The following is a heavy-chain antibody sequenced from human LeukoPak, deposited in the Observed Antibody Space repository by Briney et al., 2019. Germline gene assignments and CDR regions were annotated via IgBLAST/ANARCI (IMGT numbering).Heavy chain of an antibody. CDR2: IKPDGSEH. CDR3: ARGVEPLAANPLAY. D-gene: IGHD2-15*01. CDR1: EFSFRSYC. Sequence: GGSLRLSCAATEFSFRSYCMVWLRQSPGKGREWVANIKPDGSEHEYVDSAKGRVRVSRDHAKKSMYLEMNSLRPEDTAVYYCARGVEPLAANPLAYWGQGTLVTVSS. J-gene: IGHJ4*02. V-gene: IGHV3-7*01.